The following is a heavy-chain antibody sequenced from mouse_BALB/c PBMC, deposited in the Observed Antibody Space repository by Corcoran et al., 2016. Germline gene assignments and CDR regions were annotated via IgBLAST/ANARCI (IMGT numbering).Heavy chain of an antibody. CDR1: GFNIKDTY. J-gene: IGHJ2*01. D-gene: IGHD1-1*01. CDR3: ARDGTTVVEN. V-gene: IGHV14-3*02. Sequence: EVQLQQSGAELVKPGASVKLSCTASGFNIKDTYMHWVKQRPEQGLEWIGRIDPANGNTKYDPKFQGKAAITADTSSNTAYLQLSSLTSEDTAVYYCARDGTTVVENWGQGTTLTVSS. CDR2: IDPANGNT.